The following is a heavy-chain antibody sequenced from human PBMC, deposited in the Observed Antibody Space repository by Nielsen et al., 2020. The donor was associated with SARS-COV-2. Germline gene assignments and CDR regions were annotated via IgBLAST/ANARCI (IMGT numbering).Heavy chain of an antibody. Sequence: SVKVSCKASGGTFSSYAISWVRQAPGQGLEWMGGIIPIFGTANYAQKFQGRVTITADESTSTAYMELRSLRSDDTAVYYCARWSIAVAGIREDYWGQGTLVTVSS. J-gene: IGHJ4*02. CDR3: ARWSIAVAGIREDY. V-gene: IGHV1-69*13. CDR2: IIPIFGTA. CDR1: GGTFSSYA. D-gene: IGHD6-19*01.